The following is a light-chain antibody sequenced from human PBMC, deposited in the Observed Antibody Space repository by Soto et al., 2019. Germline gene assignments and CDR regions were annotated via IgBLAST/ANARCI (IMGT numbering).Light chain of an antibody. Sequence: DIKMTQSPSSLSAAVGDRVTISCQARQDISNSLNWYQQKSGKAPELLIYNAVNLDTGVPSRFRGGGSGTHFTFTISSLQPEDTATYYCLRYDTLPPAFGPGTRVDIK. V-gene: IGKV1-33*01. CDR2: NAV. CDR3: LRYDTLPPA. CDR1: QDISNS. J-gene: IGKJ3*01.